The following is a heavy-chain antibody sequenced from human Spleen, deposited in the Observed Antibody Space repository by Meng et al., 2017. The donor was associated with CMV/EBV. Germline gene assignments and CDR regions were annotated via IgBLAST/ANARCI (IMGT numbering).Heavy chain of an antibody. CDR2: IYYSGST. CDR3: ARDLSGYSYEYYFDY. D-gene: IGHD5-18*01. V-gene: IGHV4-30-4*08. Sequence: SAPDLVKPFQTLSLTCTVSGGSISSGDYYWSWIRQPPGKGLEWIGYIYYSGSTYYNPSLKSRVTISVDTSKNQFSLKLSSVTAADTAVYYCARDLSGYSYEYYFDYWGQGTLVTVSS. CDR1: GGSISSGDYY. J-gene: IGHJ4*02.